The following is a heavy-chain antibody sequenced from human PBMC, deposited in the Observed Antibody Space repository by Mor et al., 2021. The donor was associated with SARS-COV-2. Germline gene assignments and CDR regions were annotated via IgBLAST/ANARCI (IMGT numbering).Heavy chain of an antibody. J-gene: IGHJ5*02. D-gene: IGHD3-16*01. V-gene: IGHV3-21*01. CDR3: ARVGSRSGGNWFDP. Sequence: RQAPGKGLEWVSSISSSSSYIYYADSVKGRFTISRDNAKNSLYLQMNSLRAEDTAVYYCARVGSRSGGNWFDPWGQGTL. CDR2: ISSSSSYI.